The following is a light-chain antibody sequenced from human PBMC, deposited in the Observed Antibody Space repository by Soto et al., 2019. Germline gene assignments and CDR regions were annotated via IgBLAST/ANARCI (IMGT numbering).Light chain of an antibody. Sequence: EIVLTQSPAPLSSFPGDRVTLSCRASQYINTRLAWYQHRPGQAPRLLIYGTSTRATGVPARFSGSGSGTDFTLTISSLQPEDFATYYCQQANSCPLTFGQGTRLEIK. V-gene: IGKV3-15*01. CDR2: GTS. CDR1: QYINTR. J-gene: IGKJ5*01. CDR3: QQANSCPLT.